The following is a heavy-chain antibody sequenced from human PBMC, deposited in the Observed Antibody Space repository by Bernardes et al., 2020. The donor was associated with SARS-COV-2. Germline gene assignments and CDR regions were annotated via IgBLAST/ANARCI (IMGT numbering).Heavy chain of an antibody. D-gene: IGHD3-10*01. J-gene: IGHJ4*02. CDR3: AREEDYYGSGNYYEGRWDLDY. CDR2: ISSSRSTI. V-gene: IGHV3-48*01. Sequence: GGSLRLSCAGSGFTFSGYSMNWVRQAPGKGLERISYISSSRSTIYYAKSVEGRFTISRDNAKSSLFLQMNSLRVEDTAVYYCAREEDYYGSGNYYEGRWDLDYWGQGTLVTVSS. CDR1: GFTFSGYS.